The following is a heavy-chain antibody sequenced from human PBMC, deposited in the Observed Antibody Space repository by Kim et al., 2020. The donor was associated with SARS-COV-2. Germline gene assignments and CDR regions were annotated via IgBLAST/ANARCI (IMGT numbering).Heavy chain of an antibody. CDR3: ARDSRGYTYGANDH. CDR1: GFTFSDYY. CDR2: ISSSTSHT. V-gene: IGHV3-11*06. J-gene: IGHJ4*02. D-gene: IGHD5-18*01. Sequence: GGSLRLSCAASGFTFSDYYMSWIRQAPGKGLEWVSYISSSTSHTNYAESMKGRFTISRDNAKNSLYLQMNSLRAEDTAVYYCARDSRGYTYGANDHWGQGTLVTVSS.